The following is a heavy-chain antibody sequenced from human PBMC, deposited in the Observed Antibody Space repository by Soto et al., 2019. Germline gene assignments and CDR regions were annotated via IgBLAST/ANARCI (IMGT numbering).Heavy chain of an antibody. Sequence: SGPTLVNPTQTLTLTCTLSGFSLSTSGMCVSWIRQPPGKALEWLARIDWDDDKFYNTSLKTRLTITKDTSKNQVVLTMTNMDPVDTATYYCAHRLAATGLFDYWGQGTLVTVSS. CDR2: IDWDDDK. CDR1: GFSLSTSGMC. J-gene: IGHJ4*02. CDR3: AHRLAATGLFDY. V-gene: IGHV2-70*12. D-gene: IGHD6-13*01.